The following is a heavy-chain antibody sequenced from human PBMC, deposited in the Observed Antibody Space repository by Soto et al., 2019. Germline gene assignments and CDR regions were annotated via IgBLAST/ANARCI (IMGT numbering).Heavy chain of an antibody. Sequence: SETLSLTCTVSGGSMNAHFWSWIRQSAGKGLEWIGHIYTSGTTMYNPSLKSRVTMSVDPPKNQLSLKLTSVTATDTAVYYCARINGGSPDFWGQGTLVTVSS. CDR2: IYTSGTT. CDR1: GGSMNAHF. CDR3: ARINGGSPDF. J-gene: IGHJ4*02. V-gene: IGHV4-4*07. D-gene: IGHD2-15*01.